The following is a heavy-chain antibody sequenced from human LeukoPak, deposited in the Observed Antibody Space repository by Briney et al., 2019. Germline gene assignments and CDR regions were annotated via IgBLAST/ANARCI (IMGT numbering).Heavy chain of an antibody. CDR2: ISAYNGNT. V-gene: IGHV1-18*01. Sequence: ASVKVSCKASGYTFTNYGISWVRQAPRQGLEWMGWISAYNGNTNYAQKLQGRVTMTTDTSTSTAYMELRSLRSDDTAVYYCARDKEWEPDSDYWGQGTLVTVSS. J-gene: IGHJ4*02. D-gene: IGHD1-26*01. CDR3: ARDKEWEPDSDY. CDR1: GYTFTNYG.